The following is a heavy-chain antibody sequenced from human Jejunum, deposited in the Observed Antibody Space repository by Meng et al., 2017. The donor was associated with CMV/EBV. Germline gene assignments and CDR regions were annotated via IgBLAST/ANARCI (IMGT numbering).Heavy chain of an antibody. V-gene: IGHV1-2*02. Sequence: EASGYAFTADRGHRGRQAPGEGVERMRWVYPPSGVKENARRFKSRVTMTRDTSITTAYMELSRLTSDDTALYYCAAVTYSAYNDFDYWGQGTLVTVSS. CDR3: AAVTYSAYNDFDY. CDR1: GYAFTADR. D-gene: IGHD5-12*01. CDR2: VYPPSGVK. J-gene: IGHJ4*02.